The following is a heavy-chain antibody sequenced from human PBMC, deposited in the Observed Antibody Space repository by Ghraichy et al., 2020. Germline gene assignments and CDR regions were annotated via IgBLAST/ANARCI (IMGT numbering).Heavy chain of an antibody. CDR2: IDPNTGAT. V-gene: IGHV1-2*02. CDR1: GYIFTGYY. J-gene: IGHJ3*02. Sequence: ASVKVSCKASGYIFTGYYIHWVRQAPGQGPEYMGWIDPNTGATQSTQNFQGRVTMTRDTSINTAYMELSSLKSDETAVFYCGRVTWELTGTFDMWGQGKQVIVSS. D-gene: IGHD3-10*01. CDR3: GRVTWELTGTFDM.